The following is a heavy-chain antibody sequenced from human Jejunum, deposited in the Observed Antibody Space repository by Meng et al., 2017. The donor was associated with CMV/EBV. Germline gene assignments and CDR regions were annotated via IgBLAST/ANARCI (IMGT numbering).Heavy chain of an antibody. V-gene: IGHV3-53*01. D-gene: IGHD3-9*01. CDR1: GFTVSSNY. Sequence: AASGFTVSSNYMAWVRQAPGKTLEWVSVIYTGGYTNYADSVKGRFTISRDNSQNTLDLQMNSLRAEDTAVYYCARDRLANWYFDLWGRGTLVTVSS. CDR2: IYTGGYT. J-gene: IGHJ2*01. CDR3: ARDRLANWYFDL.